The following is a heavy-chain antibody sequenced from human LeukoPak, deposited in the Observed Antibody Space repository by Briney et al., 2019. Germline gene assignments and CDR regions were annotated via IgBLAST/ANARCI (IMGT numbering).Heavy chain of an antibody. CDR3: ARVLAVGRWLQSPRPFDY. CDR1: GGSISSSSYY. CDR2: IYYSGST. Sequence: SETLSLTCTVSGGSISSSSYYWGWIHQPPGKGLEWIGSIYYSGSTYYNPSLKSRVTISVDTSKNQFSLKLSSVTAADTAVYYCARVLAVGRWLQSPRPFDYWGQGTLVTVSS. V-gene: IGHV4-39*01. J-gene: IGHJ4*02. D-gene: IGHD5-24*01.